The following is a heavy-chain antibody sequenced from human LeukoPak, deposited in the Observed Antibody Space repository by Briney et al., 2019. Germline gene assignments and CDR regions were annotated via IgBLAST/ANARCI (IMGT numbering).Heavy chain of an antibody. V-gene: IGHV4-30-2*01. CDR3: ASMTTVTTGAFDY. D-gene: IGHD4-17*01. J-gene: IGHJ4*02. CDR1: GGSFSSGGYS. Sequence: PSETLSLTCAVSGGSFSSGGYSWSWIRQPPGKGLEWIGYIYHSGSTYYNPSLKSRVTISVDRSKNQFSLKLSSVTAADTAVYYCASMTTVTTGAFDYWGQGTLVTVSS. CDR2: IYHSGST.